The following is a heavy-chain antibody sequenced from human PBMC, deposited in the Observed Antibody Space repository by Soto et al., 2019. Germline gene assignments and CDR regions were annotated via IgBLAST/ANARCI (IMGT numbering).Heavy chain of an antibody. CDR2: ISGSGGST. V-gene: IGHV3-23*01. D-gene: IGHD5-12*01. Sequence: VQQSPGKGLEWVSTISGSGGSTYYADAVKGRFSISRDNSIGTLYLQMKSLRVEDTAIYYCAKEVSLGSKVALGYWGQASLAPGSS. J-gene: IGHJ4*02. CDR3: AKEVSLGSKVALGY.